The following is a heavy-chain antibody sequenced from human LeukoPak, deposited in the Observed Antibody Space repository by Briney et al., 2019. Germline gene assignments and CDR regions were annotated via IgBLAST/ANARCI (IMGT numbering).Heavy chain of an antibody. CDR3: ARDHNYAFDN. V-gene: IGHV3-48*04. D-gene: IGHD1-1*01. CDR2: IGISSGNT. J-gene: IGHJ4*02. CDR1: GFIFSDYS. Sequence: GGSLRLSCAASGFIFSDYSMNWVRQAPGKGLEWISYIGISSGNTKYVDSVKGRFTISGDNAKSSLYLQMNSLRVEGTAVYYCARDHNYAFDNWGQGTLVTVSP.